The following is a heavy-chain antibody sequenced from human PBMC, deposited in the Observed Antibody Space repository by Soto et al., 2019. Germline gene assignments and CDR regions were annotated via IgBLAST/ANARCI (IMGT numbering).Heavy chain of an antibody. J-gene: IGHJ5*02. CDR1: GGSFSGYY. CDR3: ARGRIAAAGRGGNWFDP. CDR2: INHSGST. Sequence: SETLSLTCAAYGGSFSGYYWSWIRQPPGKGLEWIGEINHSGSTDYNPSLKSRVTISVDTSKNQFSLKLSSVTAADTAVYYCARGRIAAAGRGGNWFDPWGQGTLVTVS. D-gene: IGHD6-13*01. V-gene: IGHV4-34*01.